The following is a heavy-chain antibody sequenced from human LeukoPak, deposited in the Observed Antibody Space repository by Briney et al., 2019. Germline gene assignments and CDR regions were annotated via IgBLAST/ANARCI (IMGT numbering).Heavy chain of an antibody. D-gene: IGHD6-13*01. CDR3: ASSIAAAGIGQNTFDI. CDR2: IDPSDLYT. J-gene: IGHJ3*02. CDR1: GYSFSTYR. Sequence: GESLKISCKGSGYSFSTYRISWVRQMPGKGLEWMGKIDPSDLYTDYSPSFQGHVTISADTSINTAFLAWSSLKTSDTAIYYCASSIAAAGIGQNTFDIWGQGTVVAVSS. V-gene: IGHV5-10-1*01.